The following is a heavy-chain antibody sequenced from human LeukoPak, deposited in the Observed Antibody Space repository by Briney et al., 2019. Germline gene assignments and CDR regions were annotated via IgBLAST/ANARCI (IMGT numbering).Heavy chain of an antibody. J-gene: IGHJ4*02. CDR1: GFTFGDYA. V-gene: IGHV3-49*03. CDR3: SRDQTPYY. CDR2: IASKTYGRTA. Sequence: GESLRLSCTASGFTFGDYAMTWFRQAPGKGLEGVGFIASKTYGRTAEYAASVKGRFTISRDDYKSIAYLEMNSLKTEDTDVYFCSRDQTPYYWGQGTLVTVSS.